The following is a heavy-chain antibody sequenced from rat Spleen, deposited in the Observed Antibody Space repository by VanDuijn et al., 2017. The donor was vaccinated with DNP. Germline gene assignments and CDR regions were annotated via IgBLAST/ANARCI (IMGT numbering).Heavy chain of an antibody. D-gene: IGHD1-12*02. J-gene: IGHJ2*01. CDR1: GFTFSNYD. CDR2: ISPNGGST. V-gene: IGHV5-25*01. Sequence: EVQLVESGGGLVQPGWSLKLSCAASGFTFSNYDMAWVRQAPTKGLEWVASISPNGGSTYYRDSVKGRFTVSRDDAKSSLYLQMDSLRSEDTATYYCARNYYDGSYYFDYWGQGVMVTVSS. CDR3: ARNYYDGSYYFDY.